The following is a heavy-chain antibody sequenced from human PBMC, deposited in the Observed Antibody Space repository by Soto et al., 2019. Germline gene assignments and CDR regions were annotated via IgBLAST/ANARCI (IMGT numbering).Heavy chain of an antibody. Sequence: ASVKVSCEASGYTFTSYDIYWVRQATGLGLEWMGWMNPNTGNSGYAQKLLGRVTMTSDTSISTAHMELSSLRSDDTAVYYSARRAETNGWNGFGADKYYFDFWSQGTLVTVSS. V-gene: IGHV1-8*01. CDR1: GYTFTSYD. D-gene: IGHD1-1*01. CDR3: ARRAETNGWNGFGADKYYFDF. J-gene: IGHJ4*02. CDR2: MNPNTGNS.